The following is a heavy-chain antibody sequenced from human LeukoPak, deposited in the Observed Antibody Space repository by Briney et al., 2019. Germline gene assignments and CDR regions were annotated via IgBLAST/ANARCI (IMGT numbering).Heavy chain of an antibody. Sequence: SVKVSCKASGGTFSSYAISWVRQAPGQGLEWMGGIIPIFGTANYAQKFQGRVTITTDESTSTAYMELSSLRSEDTAVYYCARGLRYFDPHDAFDIWGQGTMVTVSS. J-gene: IGHJ3*02. CDR2: IIPIFGTA. CDR3: ARGLRYFDPHDAFDI. V-gene: IGHV1-69*05. D-gene: IGHD3-9*01. CDR1: GGTFSSYA.